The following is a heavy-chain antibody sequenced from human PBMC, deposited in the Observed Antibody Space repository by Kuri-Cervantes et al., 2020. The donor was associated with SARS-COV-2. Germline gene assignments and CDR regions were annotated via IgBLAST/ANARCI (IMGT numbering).Heavy chain of an antibody. D-gene: IGHD3-16*02. V-gene: IGHV4-34*09. CDR1: GGSFSGYY. CDR3: ARDPYYDYVWGSYRLGGAFDI. Sequence: LRLSCAVYGGSFSGYYWSWIRQPPGKGLEWIGEINHSGSTNYNPSLKSRVTISVDTSKNQFSLKLSSVTAADTAVYYCARDPYYDYVWGSYRLGGAFDIWGQGTMVTVSS. J-gene: IGHJ3*02. CDR2: INHSGST.